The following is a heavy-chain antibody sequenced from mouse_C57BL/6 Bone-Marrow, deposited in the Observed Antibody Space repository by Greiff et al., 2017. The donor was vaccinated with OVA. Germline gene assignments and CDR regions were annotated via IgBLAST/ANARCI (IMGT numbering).Heavy chain of an antibody. V-gene: IGHV14-4*01. CDR3: TRLRPYWYFDV. Sequence: VQLQQSGAELVRPGASVKLSCTASGFNIKDDYMHWVKQRPEQDLEWIGWIDPENGDTEYASKFQGKATITADTSSNTAYLQLSSLTSEDTAVYYCTRLRPYWYFDVWGTGTTVTVSS. CDR2: IDPENGDT. D-gene: IGHD2-4*01. J-gene: IGHJ1*03. CDR1: GFNIKDDY.